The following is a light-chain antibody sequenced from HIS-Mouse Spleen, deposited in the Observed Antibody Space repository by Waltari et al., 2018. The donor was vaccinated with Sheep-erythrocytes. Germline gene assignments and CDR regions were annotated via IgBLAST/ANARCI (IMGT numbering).Light chain of an antibody. CDR1: SSDVGGYNS. CDR2: DVS. V-gene: IGLV2-11*01. Sequence: QSALTQPRSVSGSPGQSVTISCTGTSSDVGGYNSVPWYQQHPGKAPKLIIYDVSKRPSGVPDRFSGSKSGNTASLTISGLQAEDEADYYCCSYAGSYNHVFATGTKVTVL. CDR3: CSYAGSYNHV. J-gene: IGLJ1*01.